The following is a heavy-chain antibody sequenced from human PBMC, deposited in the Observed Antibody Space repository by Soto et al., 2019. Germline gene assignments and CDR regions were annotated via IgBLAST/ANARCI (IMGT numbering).Heavy chain of an antibody. CDR3: ARDAGYSSGWTENSLPHYYGMDV. D-gene: IGHD6-19*01. CDR2: IKQDGSEK. V-gene: IGHV3-7*05. J-gene: IGHJ6*02. CDR1: GFTFSSYW. Sequence: GGSLRLSCAASGFTFSSYWMSWVRQAPGKGLEWVANIKQDGSEKYYVDSVKGRFTISRDNAKNSLYLQMNSLRAEDTAVYYCARDAGYSSGWTENSLPHYYGMDVWGQGTIVTVSS.